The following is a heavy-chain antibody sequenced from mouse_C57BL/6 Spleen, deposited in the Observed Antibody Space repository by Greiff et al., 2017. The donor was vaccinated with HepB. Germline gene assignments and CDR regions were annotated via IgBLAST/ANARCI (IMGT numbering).Heavy chain of an antibody. D-gene: IGHD2-4*01. Sequence: QVQLQQSGPELVKPGASVKISCKASGYAFSSSWMNWVKQRPGKGLEWIGRIYPGDGDTNYNGKFKGKATLTADKSSSTAYMQLSSLTSEDSAVYFCASGIYYDYDDGWFAYWGQGTLVTVSA. CDR3: ASGIYYDYDDGWFAY. J-gene: IGHJ3*01. CDR2: IYPGDGDT. V-gene: IGHV1-82*01. CDR1: GYAFSSSW.